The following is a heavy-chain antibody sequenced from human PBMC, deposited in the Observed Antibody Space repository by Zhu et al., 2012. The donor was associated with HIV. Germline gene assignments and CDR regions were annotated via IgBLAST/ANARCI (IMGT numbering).Heavy chain of an antibody. D-gene: IGHD5-24*01. V-gene: IGHV4-4*07. CDR2: VHTSGTT. CDR1: RGSISGHY. Sequence: QVRLQESGPGVVKPSGTLSLTCTVSRGSISGHYWSWIRQTAEKGVEWIGHVHTSGTTNFNPSFRSRVAMSIDTSRNHFSLRLISVTAADTAIYFCARSSLVTGYNLDYW. CDR3: ARSSLVTGYNLDY. J-gene: IGHJ4*01.